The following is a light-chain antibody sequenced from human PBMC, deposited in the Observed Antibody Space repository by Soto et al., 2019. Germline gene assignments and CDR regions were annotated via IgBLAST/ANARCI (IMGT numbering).Light chain of an antibody. J-gene: IGKJ4*01. V-gene: IGKV3D-20*02. CDR1: QSVSRSY. CDR3: QHRSNPLT. CDR2: DAS. Sequence: TQSAGTLSLSPGERATLSCRASQSVSRSYSAWYQQKPGQPPRLLIYDASNRATGIPARFSGSGSGTVFTLTISSLAPEDFAVYYRQHRSNPLTFAGGTKVDIK.